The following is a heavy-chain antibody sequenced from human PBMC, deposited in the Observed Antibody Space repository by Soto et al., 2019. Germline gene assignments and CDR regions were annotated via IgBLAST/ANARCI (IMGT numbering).Heavy chain of an antibody. CDR2: ISTSGSPA. V-gene: IGHV3-11*01. D-gene: IGHD6-19*01. Sequence: GGSLRLSCTVSGFAFRHNYLTWIRQAPGKGLEWLSYISTSGSPAYYADSVKGRFTISRDNAKNSLYLQMNSLRAEDTAVYYYARGVPQWLESYLDYWGQGTLVTVSS. CDR1: GFAFRHNY. CDR3: ARGVPQWLESYLDY. J-gene: IGHJ4*02.